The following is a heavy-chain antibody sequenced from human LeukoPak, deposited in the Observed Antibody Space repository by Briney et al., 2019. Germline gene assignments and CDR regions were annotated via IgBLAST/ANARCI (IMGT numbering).Heavy chain of an antibody. D-gene: IGHD2-2*01. V-gene: IGHV4-34*01. CDR2: INHSGST. CDR1: GGSFSGYY. Sequence: PSETLSLTCAVYGGSFSGYYWSWIRQPPGKGLEWIGEINHSGSTNYNPSLKSRVTISVDTSKNQFSLKLSSVTAADTAVYYRARGDIVVVPAAIQYYYYGMDVWGQGTTVTVSS. CDR3: ARGDIVVVPAAIQYYYYGMDV. J-gene: IGHJ6*02.